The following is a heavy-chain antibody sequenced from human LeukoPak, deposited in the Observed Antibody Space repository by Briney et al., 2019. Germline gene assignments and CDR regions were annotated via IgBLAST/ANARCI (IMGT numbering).Heavy chain of an antibody. V-gene: IGHV3-7*01. CDR2: IKQDGSEK. D-gene: IGHD6-13*01. CDR1: GFTFSSYS. CDR3: AVGGGRSWLNDC. Sequence: GGSLRLFCAASGFTFSSYSMSWVRQAPGKGLEWVANIKQDGSEKYYVDSVKGRFTISRDNAKNSLYLQMNSLRGDDTAGYYCAVGGGRSWLNDCWGQGTLVTVSS. J-gene: IGHJ4*02.